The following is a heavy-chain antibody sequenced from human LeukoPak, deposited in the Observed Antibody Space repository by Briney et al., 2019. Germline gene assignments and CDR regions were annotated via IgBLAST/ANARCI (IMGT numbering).Heavy chain of an antibody. CDR2: IYYSGST. CDR1: GGSISSYY. V-gene: IGHV4-59*01. J-gene: IGHJ4*02. D-gene: IGHD1-26*01. CDR3: ARDVGANSFDY. Sequence: SETLSLTCTVSGGSISSYYWSWIQQPPGKGLEWIGYIYYSGSTNYNPSLKSRVTISVDTSKNQFSLKLSSVTAADTAVYYCARDVGANSFDYWGQGTLVTVSS.